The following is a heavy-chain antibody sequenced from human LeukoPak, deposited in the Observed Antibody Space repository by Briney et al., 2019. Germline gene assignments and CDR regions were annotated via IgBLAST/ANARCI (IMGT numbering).Heavy chain of an antibody. J-gene: IGHJ4*02. CDR1: GYTFTSYG. Sequence: ASVKVSCKASGYTFTSYGISWVRQAPGQGLEWMGWISAYNGNTNYAQKLQGRVTMTTDTSTSTAYMELRSLRSDDTAVYYCARASMVRGVIIKALDYWGQGTLVTVSS. CDR2: ISAYNGNT. V-gene: IGHV1-18*01. D-gene: IGHD3-10*01. CDR3: ARASMVRGVIIKALDY.